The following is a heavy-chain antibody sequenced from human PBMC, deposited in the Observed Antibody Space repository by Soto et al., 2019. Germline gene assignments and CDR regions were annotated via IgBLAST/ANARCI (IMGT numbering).Heavy chain of an antibody. CDR1: GGSINSGGYY. Sequence: KTSETLSLTCTVSGGSINSGGYYWSWIRQHPGKGLEWIGYIYYSGNSYYNPSLESRVTISVDTSKNQFSLRLSSVTAEDTAVYYCARALSSSALSAYYYYGMDVWGQGTTVTVSS. V-gene: IGHV4-31*03. CDR3: ARALSSSALSAYYYYGMDV. CDR2: IYYSGNS. J-gene: IGHJ6*02. D-gene: IGHD2-15*01.